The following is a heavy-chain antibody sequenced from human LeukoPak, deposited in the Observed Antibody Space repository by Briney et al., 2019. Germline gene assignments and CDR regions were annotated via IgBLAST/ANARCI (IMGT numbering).Heavy chain of an antibody. CDR3: ARFSGPISSGYYYFDY. Sequence: SETLSLTCAVYGGSFSGYYWSWIRQPPGEGLEWIGEINHSGSTHYNPSLKSRVTISVDTSKNQFSLKLSSVTAADTAVYYCARFSGPISSGYYYFDYWGQGTLVTVSS. CDR2: INHSGST. CDR1: GGSFSGYY. J-gene: IGHJ4*02. D-gene: IGHD3-22*01. V-gene: IGHV4-34*01.